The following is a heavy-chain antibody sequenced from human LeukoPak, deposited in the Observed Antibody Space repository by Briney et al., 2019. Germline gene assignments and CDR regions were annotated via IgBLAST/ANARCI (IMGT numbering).Heavy chain of an antibody. CDR3: ARVYGYSYGYGDY. CDR1: GFTFSSYS. Sequence: GGSLRLSCAASGFTFSSYSMNWDRQAPGKGLEWVSSISSSSSYIYYADSVKGRFTISRDNAKNSLYLQMNSLRAEDTAVYYCARVYGYSYGYGDYWGQGTLVTVSS. D-gene: IGHD5-18*01. CDR2: ISSSSSYI. V-gene: IGHV3-21*01. J-gene: IGHJ4*02.